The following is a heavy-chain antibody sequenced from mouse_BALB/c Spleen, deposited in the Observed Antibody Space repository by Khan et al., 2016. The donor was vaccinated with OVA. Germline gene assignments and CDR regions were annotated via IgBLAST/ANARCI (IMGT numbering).Heavy chain of an antibody. D-gene: IGHD2-12*01. J-gene: IGHJ3*01. CDR2: INPSTGYT. V-gene: IGHV1-7*01. CDR3: AKHGNSSAWLTY. Sequence: QVQLKQSGAELAKPGASVKMSCKASGYTFTSYWMHWVKQRPGQSLEWIGYINPSTGYTEYNQRFKDKATLTADKSSSTAYMQLSSQTSEESAVYYCAKHGNSSAWLTYGGQGTLVTVSA. CDR1: GYTFTSYW.